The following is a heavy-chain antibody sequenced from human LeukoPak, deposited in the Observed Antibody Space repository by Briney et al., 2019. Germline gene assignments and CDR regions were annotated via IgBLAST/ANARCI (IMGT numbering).Heavy chain of an antibody. CDR1: GGSISSYY. CDR3: ARDRVLRYFDWLGDDYMDV. CDR2: ICTSGST. Sequence: SETLSLTCTVSGGSISSYYWSWIRQPAGKGLEWIGRICTSGSTNYNPSLKSRVTMSVDTSKNQFSLKLSSVTAADTAVYYCARDRVLRYFDWLGDDYMDVWGKGTTVTISS. V-gene: IGHV4-4*07. J-gene: IGHJ6*03. D-gene: IGHD3-9*01.